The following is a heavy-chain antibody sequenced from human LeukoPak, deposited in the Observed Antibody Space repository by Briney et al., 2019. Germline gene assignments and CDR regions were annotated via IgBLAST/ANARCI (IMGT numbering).Heavy chain of an antibody. Sequence: ASVKVSCKASGYTFTGYYMHWVRQAPGQGLEWMGWINPNTGGTKYAQKLQGRVTMTTDTSTSTAYMELRSLRSDDTAVYYCARDLEWGDTAMVWGRGTLVTVSS. CDR2: INPNTGGT. J-gene: IGHJ4*02. CDR3: ARDLEWGDTAMV. V-gene: IGHV1-2*02. D-gene: IGHD5-18*01. CDR1: GYTFTGYY.